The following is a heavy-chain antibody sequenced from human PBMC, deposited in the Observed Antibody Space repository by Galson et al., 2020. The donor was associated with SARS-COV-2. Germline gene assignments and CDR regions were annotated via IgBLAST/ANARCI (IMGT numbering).Heavy chain of an antibody. V-gene: IGHV3-30-3*01. CDR2: ISYDGSDS. D-gene: IGHD3-10*01. CDR1: GFTFSTYA. Sequence: GESLKISCAASGFTFSTYAMHWVRQAPGKGLEWVALISYDGSDSYYADSVKGRFTIPRDNSKDTLYPQVNSLRFWEKAMYFCAKGGVRWFEVCLGAWGRGARVNVS. CDR3: AKGGVRWFEVCLGA. J-gene: IGHJ4*02.